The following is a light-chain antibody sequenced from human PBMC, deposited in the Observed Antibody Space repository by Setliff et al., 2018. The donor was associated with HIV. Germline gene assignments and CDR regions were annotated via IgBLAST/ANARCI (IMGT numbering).Light chain of an antibody. CDR2: EVS. V-gene: IGLV2-14*01. J-gene: IGLJ1*01. CDR1: SSDVGGYNY. Sequence: QSALPQPASVSGSPGQSITISCTGTSSDVGGYNYVSWYQQHPGKPPKLMIYEVSNRPSGISNRFSGSKSGNTASLTISGLQAEDEADYYCSSYTIRNTLLFGTGTKVTVL. CDR3: SSYTIRNTLL.